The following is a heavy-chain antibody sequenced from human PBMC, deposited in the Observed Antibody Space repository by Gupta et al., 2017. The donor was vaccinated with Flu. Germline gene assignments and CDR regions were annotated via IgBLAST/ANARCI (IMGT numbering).Heavy chain of an antibody. CDR2: IYPDDSYS. V-gene: IGHV5-51*03. CDR1: GYSFANYW. D-gene: IGHD3-3*01. CDR3: ARIGTCYHFRSDYGSMDDAFDV. J-gene: IGHJ3*01. Sequence: EEQLVQSGAEVKKPGESLKISCKGSGYSFANYWIGWVRQMPGKGLEWMGIIYPDDSYSKISPSFQGQVTISADRSISTAYLQWTSLKASDTAMYYCARIGTCYHFRSDYGSMDDAFDVWGQGTMVTVSS.